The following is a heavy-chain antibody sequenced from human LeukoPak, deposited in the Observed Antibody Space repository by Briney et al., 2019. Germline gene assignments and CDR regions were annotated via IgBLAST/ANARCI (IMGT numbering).Heavy chain of an antibody. J-gene: IGHJ4*02. D-gene: IGHD3-16*01. CDR2: ISWNSGSI. Sequence: PGRSLRLSCAASGFTFDDYAMHWVRQAPGKGLEWVSGISWNSGSIGYADSVKGRFTISRDNAKNSLYLQMNSLRAEDTALYYCAKDTKGEGAFDYWGQGTLVTVSS. V-gene: IGHV3-9*01. CDR1: GFTFDDYA. CDR3: AKDTKGEGAFDY.